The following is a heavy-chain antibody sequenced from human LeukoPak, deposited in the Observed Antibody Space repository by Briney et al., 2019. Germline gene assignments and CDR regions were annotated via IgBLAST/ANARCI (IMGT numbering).Heavy chain of an antibody. CDR1: GYTFTSYG. Sequence: GASVKVSCKASGYTFTSYGISWVRQAPGQGLEWMGWISAYNGNTNYAQKLQGRVTMTTDTSTSTAYMELRSLRSDDTAVYYCAREAEGASWYSLMGYWGQGTLVTVSS. J-gene: IGHJ4*02. CDR2: ISAYNGNT. V-gene: IGHV1-18*01. D-gene: IGHD2-15*01. CDR3: AREAEGASWYSLMGY.